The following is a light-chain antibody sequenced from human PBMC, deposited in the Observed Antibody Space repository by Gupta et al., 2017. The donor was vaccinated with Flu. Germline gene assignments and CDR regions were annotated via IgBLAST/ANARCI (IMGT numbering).Light chain of an antibody. V-gene: IGKV3-15*01. CDR3: QQNDYWPPLT. J-gene: IGKJ5*01. CDR2: GAS. CDR1: QSISSN. Sequence: EIVITQSPDTLSVSPGDRATLSCRASQSISSNLAGYKHKPGRAPRLLIYGASTRDTGIADRFSGSGCGTEFTLTISSRESEDFAVYYCQQNDYWPPLTFGQGTRVEIK.